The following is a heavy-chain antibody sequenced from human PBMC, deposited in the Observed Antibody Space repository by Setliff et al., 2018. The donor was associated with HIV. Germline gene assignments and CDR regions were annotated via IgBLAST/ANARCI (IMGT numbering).Heavy chain of an antibody. J-gene: IGHJ4*02. D-gene: IGHD4-4*01. CDR3: ARQLDYTNGRYFDY. CDR1: GDSIKSHH. CDR2: TDASGDT. V-gene: IGHV4-4*09. Sequence: LTCTVSGDSIKSHHWSWIRQPAGKGLEWLAYTDASGDTNYNPSLRGRVIISLDTSNNQFSLNLNSVTAADTAVYYCARQLDYTNGRYFDYWGPGTLVTVS.